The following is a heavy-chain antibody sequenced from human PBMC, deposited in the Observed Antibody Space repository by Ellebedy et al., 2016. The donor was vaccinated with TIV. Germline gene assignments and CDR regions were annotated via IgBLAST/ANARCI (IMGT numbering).Heavy chain of an antibody. V-gene: IGHV3-53*05. J-gene: IGHJ4*02. CDR2: IYSGGST. D-gene: IGHD4-17*01. CDR3: SVTNAPGDFDY. CDR1: GFTVSSNY. Sequence: GESLKISXAASGFTVSSNYMSWVRQAPGKGLEWVSVIYSGGSTYYADSVKGRFTISRDNPKNTLYLQMSSLRAEDTAVYYCSVTNAPGDFDYWGQGTLVTVSS.